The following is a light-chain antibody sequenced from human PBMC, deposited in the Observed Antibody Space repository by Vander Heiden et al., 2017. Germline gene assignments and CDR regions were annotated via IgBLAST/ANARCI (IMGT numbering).Light chain of an antibody. J-gene: IGKJ1*01. V-gene: IGKV2-28*01. Sequence: DIVMTQSPLSLHVTPGEPASISCRSSQSLLHSNGYNYLDWYLQKPGQSPQLLIYLGSNRASGVPDRFSGSGSGTEFTLKISRVEAEDVGVYYCMQALQTSWTFGQGTKVEIK. CDR3: MQALQTSWT. CDR2: LGS. CDR1: QSLLHSNGYNY.